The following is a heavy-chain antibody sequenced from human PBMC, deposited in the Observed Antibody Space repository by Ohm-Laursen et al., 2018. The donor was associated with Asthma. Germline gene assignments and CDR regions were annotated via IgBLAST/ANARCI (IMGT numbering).Heavy chain of an antibody. CDR1: GFTSSSYA. CDR2: GGSYYDGGLK. J-gene: IGHJ4*02. V-gene: IGHV3-30-3*01. Sequence: SLRLSCTASGFTSSSYAMHWVRQAPGKGLEWVAVGGSYYDGGLKYYADSVNGRFTVSRDDSKNTLYLQMNSLRLDDTAVYYCARDVMEWYLPAFDFWGQGTLVTVSS. CDR3: ARDVMEWYLPAFDF. D-gene: IGHD3-3*01.